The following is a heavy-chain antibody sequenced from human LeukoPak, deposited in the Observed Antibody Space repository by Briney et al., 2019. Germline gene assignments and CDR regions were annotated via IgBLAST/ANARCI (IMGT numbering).Heavy chain of an antibody. CDR3: ARGGRLFLPY. Sequence: SETLSLTCTVSGASISSCYWSWIRQPAGKGLEWIGRGSTSGSTNYNPSLKSRVTMSVETSKNQFSLKLSSVTAADTAVYYCARGGRLFLPYWGQGTLVTVSS. CDR2: GSTSGST. J-gene: IGHJ4*02. CDR1: GASISSCY. D-gene: IGHD3-22*01. V-gene: IGHV4-4*07.